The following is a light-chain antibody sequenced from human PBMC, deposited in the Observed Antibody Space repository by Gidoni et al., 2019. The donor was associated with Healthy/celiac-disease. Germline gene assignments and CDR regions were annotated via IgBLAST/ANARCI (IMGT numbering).Light chain of an antibody. Sequence: DTQMTQSPSSLSASVGDRVTITCRASQSISSHLNWYQQKPGQDPKLLIYAASSLQGRVPSRFRRGRGAGDFTLTISSLQPEDFAAYYCQQRYSTLLTFGGGTKVEIK. J-gene: IGKJ4*01. CDR3: QQRYSTLLT. CDR2: AAS. V-gene: IGKV1-39*01. CDR1: QSISSH.